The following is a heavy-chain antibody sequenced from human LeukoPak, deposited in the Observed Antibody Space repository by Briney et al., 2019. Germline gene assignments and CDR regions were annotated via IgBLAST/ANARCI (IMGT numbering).Heavy chain of an antibody. CDR1: GFTFSNYW. CDR3: AKDAAAGVIDY. Sequence: GGSLRLSCAASGFTFSNYWMSWVRQAPGKGLEWVAYIKQDGSEKYYVDSVKGRFTISRDNAKNSLYLQMNSLRAEDTAVYYCAKDAAAGVIDYWGQGTLVTVSS. CDR2: IKQDGSEK. V-gene: IGHV3-7*01. D-gene: IGHD6-13*01. J-gene: IGHJ4*02.